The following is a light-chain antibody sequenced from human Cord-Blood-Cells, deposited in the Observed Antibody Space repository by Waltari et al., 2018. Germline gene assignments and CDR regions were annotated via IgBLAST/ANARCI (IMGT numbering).Light chain of an antibody. J-gene: IGLJ2*01. CDR1: SSDVGCYNY. Sequence: QSALTQPAHASGSPGQSITISCTGTSSDVGCYNYVYWYQQPPGKAPKLMIYDVSNRPSGVSNRFSGSKSGNTASLTISGLQAEDEADYYCSSYTSSSTRVFGGGTKLTVL. V-gene: IGLV2-14*01. CDR3: SSYTSSSTRV. CDR2: DVS.